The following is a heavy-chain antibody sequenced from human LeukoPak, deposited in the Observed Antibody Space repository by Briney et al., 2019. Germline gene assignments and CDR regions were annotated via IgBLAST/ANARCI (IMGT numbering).Heavy chain of an antibody. D-gene: IGHD3-22*01. CDR3: ARDRYYYDSSGYFL. Sequence: SVKVSCKASGGTFSSYAISWVRQAPGQGLEWVGGIIPIFGTANYAQKFQGRVTITADESTSTAYMELSSLRSEDTAVYYCARDRYYYDSSGYFLWGQGTLVTVSS. CDR1: GGTFSSYA. J-gene: IGHJ4*02. CDR2: IIPIFGTA. V-gene: IGHV1-69*13.